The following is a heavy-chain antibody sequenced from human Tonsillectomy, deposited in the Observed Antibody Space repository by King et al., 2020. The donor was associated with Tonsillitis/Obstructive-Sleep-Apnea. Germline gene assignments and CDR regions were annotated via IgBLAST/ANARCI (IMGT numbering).Heavy chain of an antibody. V-gene: IGHV3-11*05. D-gene: IGHD5-18*01. CDR1: GFTFSDYY. CDR3: VKALYPRMDTAMVTHEDDGFDK. Sequence: VQLVESGGGLVKPGGSLRLSCAVSGFTFSDYYMTWIRPAPGKGLEWVSYISSGSTYTSYAESVQGRFTNSRDNTKNSLYLKMCSLRAEDTAVYYCVKALYPRMDTAMVTHEDDGFDKWGQGTMVSVSS. CDR2: ISSGSTYT. J-gene: IGHJ3*02.